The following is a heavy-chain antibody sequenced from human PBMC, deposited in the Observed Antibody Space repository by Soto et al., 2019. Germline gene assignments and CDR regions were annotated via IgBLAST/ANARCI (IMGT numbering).Heavy chain of an antibody. CDR2: ISSREVTV. V-gene: IGHV3-11*01. CDR3: ARVSASGWHVNGRDYLDD. J-gene: IGHJ4*02. CDR1: GFTFSNYY. Sequence: GSLSLSCAASGFTFSNYYMTWIRQAPGNGLECLSYISSREVTVYYADSVKGRFTISRDNTKNSLYLQMTTLRDEDTAVYYCARVSASGWHVNGRDYLDDWGQGPLVTVSS. D-gene: IGHD6-19*01.